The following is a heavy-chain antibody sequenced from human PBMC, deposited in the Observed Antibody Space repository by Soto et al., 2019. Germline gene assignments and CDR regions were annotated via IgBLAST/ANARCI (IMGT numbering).Heavy chain of an antibody. CDR1: GGSISSYY. D-gene: IGHD6-13*01. CDR2: IYYSGST. V-gene: IGHV4-59*01. CDR3: ASSRARYSSSWYLFY. J-gene: IGHJ4*02. Sequence: QVQLQESGPGLVKPSETLSLTCTVSGGSISSYYWSWIRHPPGKGLEWIGYIYYSGSTNYNPSLKSRVTISVDTSKNQFSLKLSSVTAADTAVYYCASSRARYSSSWYLFYWGQGTLVTVSS.